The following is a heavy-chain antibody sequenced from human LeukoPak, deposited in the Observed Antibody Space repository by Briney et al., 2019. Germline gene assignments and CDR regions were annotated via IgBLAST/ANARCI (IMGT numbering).Heavy chain of an antibody. Sequence: ASVKVSCKASGYTFTSYGISWVRQAPGQGLEWMGWISAYNGNTNYAQKLQGRVTMTTDTSTSTAYMELRSLRSEDTAVYYCATGTAVAGYFDYWGQGTLVTVSS. CDR3: ATGTAVAGYFDY. D-gene: IGHD6-19*01. V-gene: IGHV1-18*01. CDR2: ISAYNGNT. J-gene: IGHJ4*02. CDR1: GYTFTSYG.